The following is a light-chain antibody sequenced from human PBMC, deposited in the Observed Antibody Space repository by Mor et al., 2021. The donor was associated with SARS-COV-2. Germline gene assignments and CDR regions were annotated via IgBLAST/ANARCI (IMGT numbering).Light chain of an antibody. J-gene: IGKJ4*01. CDR1: QSINFN. CDR2: GAS. CDR3: QQYNHWPLLS. Sequence: LSCRASQSINFNLAWFQQKPGQAPRLLIYGASTRANGSGTDFTLTISSLQSEDFGVYYCQQYNHWPLLSFGGGTRVEIK. V-gene: IGKV3-15*01.